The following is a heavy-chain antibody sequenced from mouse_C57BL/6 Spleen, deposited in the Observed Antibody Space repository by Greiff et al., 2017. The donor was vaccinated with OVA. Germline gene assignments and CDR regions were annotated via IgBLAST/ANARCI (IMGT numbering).Heavy chain of an antibody. CDR1: GYTFTSYW. D-gene: IGHD1-1*01. V-gene: IGHV1-5*01. Sequence: VQLQQSGTVLARPGASVKMSCKTSGYTFTSYWMHWVKQRPGQGLEWIGAIYPGNSDTSYNQKFKGKAKLTAVTSASTAYMELRSLTNEDSADYYGTRWDYGSSYGGYFDVWGTGTTVTVSS. CDR3: TRWDYGSSYGGYFDV. J-gene: IGHJ1*03. CDR2: IYPGNSDT.